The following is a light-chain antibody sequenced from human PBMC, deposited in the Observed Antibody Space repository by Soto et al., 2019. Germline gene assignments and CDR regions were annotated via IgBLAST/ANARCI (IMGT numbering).Light chain of an antibody. J-gene: IGKJ3*01. CDR3: QQRSNWVT. CDR2: EAS. CDR1: QSVSRY. V-gene: IGKV3-11*01. Sequence: EIVLTQSPATLSLSPGERATLSCRASQSVSRYLAWYQQKPGQAPRLLIFEASNRATGIPARFSGSGSGTDFTLTISSLEPEDFAVYYCQQRSNWVTFGHGTKVDIK.